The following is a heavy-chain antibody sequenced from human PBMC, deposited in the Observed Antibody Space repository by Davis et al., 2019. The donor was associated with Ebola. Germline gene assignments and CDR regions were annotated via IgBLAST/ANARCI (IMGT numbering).Heavy chain of an antibody. J-gene: IGHJ4*02. CDR3: AREKLGGSADY. Sequence: ASVKVSCKASGYTFSSYGINWVRQAPGQGLEWMGWISAYNGNTKYAQKLQGRVTMTTDTSTSTAYMELRSLRSDDTAVYYCAREKLGGSADYWGQGTLVTVYS. D-gene: IGHD3-3*01. CDR2: ISAYNGNT. V-gene: IGHV1-18*01. CDR1: GYTFSSYG.